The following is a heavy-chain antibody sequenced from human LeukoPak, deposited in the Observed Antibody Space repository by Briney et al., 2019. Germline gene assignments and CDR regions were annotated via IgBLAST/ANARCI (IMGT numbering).Heavy chain of an antibody. CDR2: IDSGGST. CDR3: NAYSGSGYIDFDY. D-gene: IGHD3-22*01. J-gene: IGHJ4*02. CDR1: GFTVSSNY. V-gene: IGHV3-53*01. Sequence: GGSLRLSCAASGFTVSSNYMSWVRQAPGKGLEWVSVIDSGGSTYYADSVKGRFTISRDNAKNSLYLQMNSLRAEDTTVYYCNAYSGSGYIDFDYWGQGTLVTVSS.